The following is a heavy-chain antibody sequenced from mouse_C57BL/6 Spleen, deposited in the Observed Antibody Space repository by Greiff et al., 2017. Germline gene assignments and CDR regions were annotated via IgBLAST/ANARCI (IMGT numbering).Heavy chain of an antibody. CDR3: ARDYYDYDGNYFDY. J-gene: IGHJ2*01. Sequence: QVQLKQPGAELVKPGASVKLSCKASGYTFTSYWMHWVKQRPGQGLEWIGMIHPNSGSTNYNEKFKSKATLTVDKSSSTAYMQLSSLTSEDSAVYYCARDYYDYDGNYFDYWGQGTTLTVSS. V-gene: IGHV1-64*01. D-gene: IGHD2-4*01. CDR1: GYTFTSYW. CDR2: IHPNSGST.